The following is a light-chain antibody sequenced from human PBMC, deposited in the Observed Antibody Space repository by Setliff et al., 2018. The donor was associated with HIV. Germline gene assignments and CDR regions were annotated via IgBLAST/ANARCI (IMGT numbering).Light chain of an antibody. CDR2: DVT. CDR3: SSFTTTTTYV. Sequence: QSALTQPASVSGSPGQSITISCTGTSNDVGNYNYVSWYQQHPGIAPKLMIYDVTNRPSGVSNRFSGSKSGNTASLTISGLQAEDEADYYCSSFTTTTTYVFGTGTKVTVL. V-gene: IGLV2-14*03. CDR1: SNDVGNYNY. J-gene: IGLJ1*01.